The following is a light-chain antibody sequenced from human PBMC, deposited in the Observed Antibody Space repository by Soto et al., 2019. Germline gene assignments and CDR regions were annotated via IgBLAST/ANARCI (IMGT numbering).Light chain of an antibody. Sequence: QSVLTQPPSASGTPGQRVTISCSGSRYNIGSNTVNWYQQVPGTAPRLLIYSDNQRASGVPDRFSGSKSGTSASLAISGLQSEDEADYYCATWGDSLLGWVFGGGTKLTVL. CDR1: RYNIGSNT. V-gene: IGLV1-44*01. CDR3: ATWGDSLLGWV. J-gene: IGLJ3*02. CDR2: SDN.